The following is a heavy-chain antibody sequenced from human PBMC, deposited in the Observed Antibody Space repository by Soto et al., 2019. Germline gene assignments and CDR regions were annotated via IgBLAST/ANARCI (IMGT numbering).Heavy chain of an antibody. CDR1: TFNSYS. J-gene: IGHJ5*02. V-gene: IGHV3-21*06. CDR3: TSDAGGGYDNWFNP. CDR2: ISSGSASI. Sequence: VQLVESGGGLVKPGGSLRLSCTFTFNSYSLNWVRQAPGKGLEWVSSISSGSASIKYTDSVKGRLTSSRDNANTLLYLQLRSRRGDDTAVYYCTSDAGGGYDNWFNPWGQGPLVTVSS. D-gene: IGHD1-26*01.